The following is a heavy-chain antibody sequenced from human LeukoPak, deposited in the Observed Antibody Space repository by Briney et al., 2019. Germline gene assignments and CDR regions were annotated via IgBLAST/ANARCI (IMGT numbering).Heavy chain of an antibody. CDR3: TRDGSHRGYSGYASY. J-gene: IGHJ4*02. CDR2: IRSKANSYAT. D-gene: IGHD5-12*01. Sequence: GGSLRLSCAASGFTFSGSAMHWVRQASGKGLEWVGRIRSKANSYATAYAASVKGRFTISRDDSKNTAYLQMNSLKTEDTAVYYCTRDGSHRGYSGYASYWGQGTLVTVSS. CDR1: GFTFSGSA. V-gene: IGHV3-73*01.